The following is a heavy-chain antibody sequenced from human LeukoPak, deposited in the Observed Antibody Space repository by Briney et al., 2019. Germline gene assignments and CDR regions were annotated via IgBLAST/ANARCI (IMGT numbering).Heavy chain of an antibody. D-gene: IGHD6-19*01. V-gene: IGHV4-59*01. CDR2: IYYSGST. Sequence: SETLSLTCTVSGGSISSYYWTWIRQPPGKGLEWIGYIYYSGSTNYNPSLKSRVTISVDTSKNQFSLKLSSVTAADTAVYYCARDERSSGWFRKDALDIWGQGTMVTVSS. J-gene: IGHJ3*02. CDR1: GGSISSYY. CDR3: ARDERSSGWFRKDALDI.